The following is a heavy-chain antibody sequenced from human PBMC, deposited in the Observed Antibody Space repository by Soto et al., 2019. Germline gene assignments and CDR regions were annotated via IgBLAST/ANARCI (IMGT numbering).Heavy chain of an antibody. CDR1: GGTFSSYA. Sequence: SVKVSCKASGGTFSSYAISWVRQAPGQGLEWMGGIIPIFGTANYAQKFQGRVTITADESTSTAYMELSSLRSEDTAVYYCASPPFYGSGSYYQYYGMDVWGQGTTVTVSS. CDR2: IIPIFGTA. CDR3: ASPPFYGSGSYYQYYGMDV. V-gene: IGHV1-69*13. J-gene: IGHJ6*02. D-gene: IGHD3-10*01.